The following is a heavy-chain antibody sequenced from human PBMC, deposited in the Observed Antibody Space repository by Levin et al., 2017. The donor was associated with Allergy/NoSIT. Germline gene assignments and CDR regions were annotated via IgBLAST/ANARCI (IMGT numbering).Heavy chain of an antibody. CDR2: IYYTGGT. J-gene: IGHJ5*01. CDR1: GGSISSYY. Sequence: SETLSLTCTVSGGSISSYYWSWIRQPPGKGLEWIGYIYYTGGTNYNPSLKSRVTMSVDTSKNHFSLQLRSVTAADTAVYDCAREGSTALFKWVESWGQGTLVTVSS. V-gene: IGHV4-59*01. CDR3: AREGSTALFKWVES. D-gene: IGHD2/OR15-2a*01.